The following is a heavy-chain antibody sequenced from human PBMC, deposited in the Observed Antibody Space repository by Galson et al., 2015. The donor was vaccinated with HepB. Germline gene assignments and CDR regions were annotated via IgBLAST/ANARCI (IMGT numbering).Heavy chain of an antibody. CDR2: IKQDGSEK. V-gene: IGHV3-7*03. Sequence: SLRLSCAASGFTFSSYWMSWVRQAPGKGLEWVAKIKQDGSEKYYVDSVKGRLTISRDNANNSLYLQMNSLRAEETAVYYCAREGVGLFHHFSDYWGQGTLVTVSS. CDR1: GFTFSSYW. J-gene: IGHJ4*02. D-gene: IGHD1-26*01. CDR3: AREGVGLFHHFSDY.